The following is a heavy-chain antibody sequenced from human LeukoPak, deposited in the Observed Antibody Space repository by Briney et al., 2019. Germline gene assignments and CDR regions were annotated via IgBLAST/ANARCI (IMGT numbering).Heavy chain of an antibody. CDR1: GYTFTSYW. D-gene: IGHD6-19*01. V-gene: IGHV5-51*01. Sequence: AESLKISCKGSGYTFTSYWIGWVRQMPGKGLEWMGIIYPGDSDTRYSPSFQGQVSISVDKSISTAYLQWTSLKASDTAMYYCARRGSGWYVDYWGQGTLVTVSS. CDR3: ARRGSGWYVDY. CDR2: IYPGDSDT. J-gene: IGHJ4*02.